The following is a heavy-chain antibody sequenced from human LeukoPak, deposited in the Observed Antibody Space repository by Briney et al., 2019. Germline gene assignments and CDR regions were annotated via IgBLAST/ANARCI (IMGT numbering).Heavy chain of an antibody. CDR1: GGSISSGGYY. CDR3: VCGSYRQFDY. J-gene: IGHJ4*02. V-gene: IGHV4-30-2*01. D-gene: IGHD1-26*01. CDR2: IYHSGST. Sequence: SETLSLTCTVSGGSISSGGYYWSWIRQPPGKGLEWIGYIYHSGSTYYNPSLKSRVTISVDRSKNQFSLKLSSVTAADTAVYYCVCGSYRQFDYWGQGTLVTVSS.